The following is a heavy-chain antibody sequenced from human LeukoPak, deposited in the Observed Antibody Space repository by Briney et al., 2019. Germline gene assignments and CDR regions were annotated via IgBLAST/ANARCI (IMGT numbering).Heavy chain of an antibody. J-gene: IGHJ4*02. D-gene: IGHD3-10*01. CDR1: GFTSSSSW. V-gene: IGHV3-7*03. Sequence: GGTLRLSCGVSGFTSSSSWMNWVRQAPGKGLEWVANIKQDGSETYYVDSVKGRFTISRDNAKKSLYLQMNSMRVEDTAVYYCATSGTRGVINGHWGQGTLVTVSS. CDR2: IKQDGSET. CDR3: ATSGTRGVINGH.